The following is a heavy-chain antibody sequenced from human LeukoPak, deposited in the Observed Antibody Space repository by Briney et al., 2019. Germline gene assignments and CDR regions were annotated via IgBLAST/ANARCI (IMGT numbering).Heavy chain of an antibody. CDR1: GFTFISFG. V-gene: IGHV3-33*01. D-gene: IGHD2-15*01. CDR3: ARDGDITPTDV. J-gene: IGHJ6*02. Sequence: PGRSLRLSCAASGFTFISFGMHWVRQAPGKGLEWVAVIWYDGSNKYYADSVKGRFTISRDNSKNTLYLQMNSLRAEDTAVYYCARDGDITPTDVWGQGTTVTVSS. CDR2: IWYDGSNK.